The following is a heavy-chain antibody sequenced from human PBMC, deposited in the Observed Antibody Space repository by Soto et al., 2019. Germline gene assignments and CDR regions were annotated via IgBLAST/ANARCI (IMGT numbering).Heavy chain of an antibody. CDR2: MNPNSGNT. J-gene: IGHJ6*02. CDR3: GRGVSDNWDCLRNYYCYRMDV. CDR1: GYTFTSYD. D-gene: IGHD1-7*01. V-gene: IGHV1-8*01. Sequence: ASVKVSGKASGYTFTSYDINWVRQATGQGLEWVGWMNPNSGNTGYAQKLQGRVTMTRNTSISTAYQELSSLRSEDTGVYYCGRGVSDNWDCLRNYYCYRMDVWAQGTTVTVSS.